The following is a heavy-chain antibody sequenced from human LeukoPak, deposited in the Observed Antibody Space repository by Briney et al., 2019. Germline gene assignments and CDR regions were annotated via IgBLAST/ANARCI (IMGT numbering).Heavy chain of an antibody. D-gene: IGHD3-22*01. CDR2: VNHSGST. Sequence: SETLSLTCGVYGGSFSGYYWSWIRQPPGKGLEWTGEVNHSGSTNYSPSLKSRVTVSVDTSKNQLSLKLTSVTAADTAVYYCASSGYLMYYMAVWGKGTTVTVSS. J-gene: IGHJ6*03. CDR1: GGSFSGYY. CDR3: ASSGYLMYYMAV. V-gene: IGHV4-34*01.